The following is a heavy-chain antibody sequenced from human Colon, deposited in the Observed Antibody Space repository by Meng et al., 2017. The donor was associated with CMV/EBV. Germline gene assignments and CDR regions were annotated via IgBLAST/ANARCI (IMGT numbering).Heavy chain of an antibody. CDR1: GFTFSSHE. J-gene: IGHJ5*02. D-gene: IGHD6-13*01. CDR3: ASLRFAAAGTGDLDP. CDR2: IYDSDTI. V-gene: IGHV3-48*03. Sequence: GESLKISCAASGFTFSSHEMNWVRQAPGKGLEWLSYIYDSDTIYYADSVRGRFTISRDNAKNSLYLQMNSLRGEDTAVYYCASLRFAAAGTGDLDPWGQGTLVTVSS.